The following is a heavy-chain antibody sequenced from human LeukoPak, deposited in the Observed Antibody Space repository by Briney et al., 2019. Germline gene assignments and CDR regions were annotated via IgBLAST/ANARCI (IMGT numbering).Heavy chain of an antibody. J-gene: IGHJ5*02. CDR1: GGSISSSSYY. CDR3: ARPRNYDILTGYYDNWFDP. CDR2: IYYSGST. Sequence: PSETLSLTCTVPGGSISSSSYYWGWIRQPPGKGLEWIGSIYYSGSTYYNPSLKSRVTISVDTSKNQFSLKLSSVTAADTAVYYCARPRNYDILTGYYDNWFDPWGQGTLVTVSS. D-gene: IGHD3-9*01. V-gene: IGHV4-39*01.